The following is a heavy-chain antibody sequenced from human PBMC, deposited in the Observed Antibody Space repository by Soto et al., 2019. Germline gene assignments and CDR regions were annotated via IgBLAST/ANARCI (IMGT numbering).Heavy chain of an antibody. CDR3: ARDSRGVYCSSTSCYLGLDY. Sequence: QAVGSLRLSCAASGFTFSSYGMHWVRQAPGKGLEWVAVIWYDGSNKYYADSVKGRFTISRDNSKNTLYLQMNSLRAEDTAVYYCARDSRGVYCSSTSCYLGLDYWGQGTLVTVSS. CDR1: GFTFSSYG. J-gene: IGHJ4*02. CDR2: IWYDGSNK. V-gene: IGHV3-33*01. D-gene: IGHD2-2*01.